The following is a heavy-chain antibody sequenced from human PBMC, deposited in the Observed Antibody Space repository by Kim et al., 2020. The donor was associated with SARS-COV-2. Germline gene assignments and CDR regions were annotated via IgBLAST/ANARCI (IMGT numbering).Heavy chain of an antibody. CDR3: VKDLMITFGGVIVPQAVDY. D-gene: IGHD3-16*02. CDR1: GFTFSSYA. J-gene: IGHJ4*02. CDR2: ISSNGGST. V-gene: IGHV3-64D*09. Sequence: GGSLRLSCSASGFTFSSYAMHWVRQAPGKGLEYVSAISSNGGSTYYADSVKGRFTISRDNSKNTLYLQMSSLRAEDTAVYYCVKDLMITFGGVIVPQAVDYWGQGTLVTVSS.